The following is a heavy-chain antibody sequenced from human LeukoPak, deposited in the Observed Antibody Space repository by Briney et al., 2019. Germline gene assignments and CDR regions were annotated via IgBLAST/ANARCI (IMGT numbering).Heavy chain of an antibody. CDR1: GFTFSTYA. V-gene: IGHV3-30*04. CDR3: ARDPMADFDY. Sequence: RGSLRLSCAASGFTFSTYAFHWVRQAPGTGLEWVAVISSDGKNKIYADSVKGRFTISRDNSRNTLFLQMNSLTTEDTAVYYCARDPMADFDYWGQGTLVTVS. D-gene: IGHD2-8*01. CDR2: ISSDGKNK. J-gene: IGHJ4*02.